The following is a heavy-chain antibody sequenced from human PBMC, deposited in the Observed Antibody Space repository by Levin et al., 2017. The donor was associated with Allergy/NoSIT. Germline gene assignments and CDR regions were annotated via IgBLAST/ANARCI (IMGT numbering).Heavy chain of an antibody. CDR1: GFTLSDYW. V-gene: IGHV3-74*01. J-gene: IGHJ6*02. CDR2: INSDGTST. Sequence: LGESLKISCAASGFTLSDYWMHWVRQAPGKGLVWVSRINSDGTSTNYADSVEGRFTISRDNAKNTLALQMSSLRAEDTAVYYCTRVPRGTMVLNYGMDVWGQGTTVTVSS. D-gene: IGHD4/OR15-4a*01. CDR3: TRVPRGTMVLNYGMDV.